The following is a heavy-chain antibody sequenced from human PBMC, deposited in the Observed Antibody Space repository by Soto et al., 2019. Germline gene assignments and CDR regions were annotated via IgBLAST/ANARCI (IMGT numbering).Heavy chain of an antibody. CDR3: TTELSKWELLR. CDR1: GFTFSNAW. V-gene: IGHV3-15*01. D-gene: IGHD1-26*01. J-gene: IGHJ4*02. Sequence: GESLKISCAASGFTFSNAWMSWVRQAPGKGLEWVGRIKSKTDGGTTDYAAPVKGRFTISRDDSKNTLYLQMNSLKTEDTAVYYCTTELSKWELLRWGQGTLVTVSS. CDR2: IKSKTDGGTT.